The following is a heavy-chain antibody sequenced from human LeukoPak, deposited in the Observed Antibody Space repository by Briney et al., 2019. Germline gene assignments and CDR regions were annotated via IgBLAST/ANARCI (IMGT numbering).Heavy chain of an antibody. D-gene: IGHD1-26*01. CDR2: IYYSGST. CDR3: ARLFPPSRSYNWFDP. CDR1: GGSISSSSYY. V-gene: IGHV4-39*01. Sequence: SETLSLTCTVSGGSISSSSYYWGWIRQPPGKGLEWLGSIYYSGSTYYNPSLKSRVTISVDTSKNQFSLKLSSVTAADTAVYYCARLFPPSRSYNWFDPWGQGTLVTVSS. J-gene: IGHJ5*02.